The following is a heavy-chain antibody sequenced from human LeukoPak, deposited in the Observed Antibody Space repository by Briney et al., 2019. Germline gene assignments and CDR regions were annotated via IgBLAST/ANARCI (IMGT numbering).Heavy chain of an antibody. D-gene: IGHD5-18*01. CDR2: IIPIFGTA. CDR3: ARGYSYGPGDYYYMDV. Sequence: ASVKVSCKASGGTFSSYAISWVRQAPGQGLEWMGGIIPIFGTANYAQKFQGIVTITADESTNTAYMELSSLRSEDTAVYYCARGYSYGPGDYYYMDVWGKGTTVTVSS. J-gene: IGHJ6*03. V-gene: IGHV1-69*13. CDR1: GGTFSSYA.